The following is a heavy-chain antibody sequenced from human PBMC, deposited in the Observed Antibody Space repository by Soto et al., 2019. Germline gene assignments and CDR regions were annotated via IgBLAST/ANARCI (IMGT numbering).Heavy chain of an antibody. V-gene: IGHV3-7*04. CDR3: ARFYYDSSGYLPSPYYYYYGMDV. D-gene: IGHD3-22*01. CDR2: VKQNGSEK. CDR1: GFTFSSYA. Sequence: PAGSLRLSCAASGFTFSSYAMSWARQAPGKGLEWVSGVKQNGSEKYYVDSVKGRFNISRDNAKNSLYLQMNSLRAEDTAVYYCARFYYDSSGYLPSPYYYYYGMDVWGQGTTVTVPS. J-gene: IGHJ6*02.